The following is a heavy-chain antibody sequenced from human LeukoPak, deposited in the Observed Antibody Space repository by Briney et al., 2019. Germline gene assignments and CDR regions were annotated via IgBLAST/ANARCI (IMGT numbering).Heavy chain of an antibody. V-gene: IGHV3-30*02. CDR1: GFTFSSYG. D-gene: IGHD4-17*01. CDR3: AKNYGDLVYYYYYYYMDV. J-gene: IGHJ6*03. Sequence: GGSLRLSCAASGFTFSSYGMHWVRQAPGKGLEWVAFIRYDGSNKYYADSVKGRFTISRDNSKNTLYLQMNSLRAEDTAVYYCAKNYGDLVYYYYYYYMDVWGKGTTVTISS. CDR2: IRYDGSNK.